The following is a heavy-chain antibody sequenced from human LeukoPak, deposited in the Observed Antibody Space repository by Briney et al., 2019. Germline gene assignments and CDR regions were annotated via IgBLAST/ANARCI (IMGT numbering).Heavy chain of an antibody. Sequence: ASVKVSCKASGYTFTGYYMHWVRQAPGQGLEWMGWINPNSGGTNYAQKFQGRVTMTRDTSISTAYMELSRLRSDDTAVYYCAREGKRITMVRGVIRGNWFDPWGQGTLVTVSS. CDR2: INPNSGGT. J-gene: IGHJ5*02. D-gene: IGHD3-10*01. V-gene: IGHV1-2*02. CDR3: AREGKRITMVRGVIRGNWFDP. CDR1: GYTFTGYY.